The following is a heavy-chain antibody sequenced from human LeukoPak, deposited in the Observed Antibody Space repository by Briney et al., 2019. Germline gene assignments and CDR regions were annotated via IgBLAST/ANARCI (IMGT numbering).Heavy chain of an antibody. CDR2: ISRSSDYI. J-gene: IGHJ4*02. V-gene: IGHV3-21*06. D-gene: IGHD4-17*01. CDR1: GFTFSSYN. Sequence: PGGSLRLSCAASGFTFSSYNMNWVRQAPGKGLEWVSSISRSSDYIYYADSVKGRFTISRDNAKNSLYLQMNSLRDEDTAVYYCARRAYGDDSFDYWGQGTLVTVSS. CDR3: ARRAYGDDSFDY.